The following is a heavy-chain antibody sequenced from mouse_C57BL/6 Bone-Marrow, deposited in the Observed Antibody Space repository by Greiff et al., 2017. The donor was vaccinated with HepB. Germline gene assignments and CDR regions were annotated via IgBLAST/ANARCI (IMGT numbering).Heavy chain of an antibody. Sequence: VQLQESGPGLVAPSQSLSITCTVSGFSLTSYGVHWVRQPPGKGLEWLVVIWSDGSTTYNSALKSRLSISKDNSKSQVFLKMNSLQTDDTAMYYCAVQEGYDGYYYYAMDYWGQGTSVTVSS. V-gene: IGHV2-6*03. CDR3: AVQEGYDGYYYYAMDY. J-gene: IGHJ4*01. CDR1: GFSLTSYG. D-gene: IGHD2-3*01. CDR2: IWSDGST.